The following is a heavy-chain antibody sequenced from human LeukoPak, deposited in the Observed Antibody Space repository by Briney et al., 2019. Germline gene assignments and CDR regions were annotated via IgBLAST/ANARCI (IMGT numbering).Heavy chain of an antibody. Sequence: SVKVSCKASGGTFSSYAISWVRQAPGQGLEWMGGIIPIFGTANYAQKFQGRVTITADESTSTAYMELSSLRSEDTAVYYCARVKDYYDSSGYPDYYYYGMDVWGQGTTVTVSS. CDR2: IIPIFGTA. V-gene: IGHV1-69*01. CDR3: ARVKDYYDSSGYPDYYYYGMDV. D-gene: IGHD3-22*01. J-gene: IGHJ6*02. CDR1: GGTFSSYA.